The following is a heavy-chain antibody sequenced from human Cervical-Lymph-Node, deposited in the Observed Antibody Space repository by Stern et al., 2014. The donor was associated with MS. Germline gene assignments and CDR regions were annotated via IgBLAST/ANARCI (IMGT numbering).Heavy chain of an antibody. CDR2: IYAGGNT. J-gene: IGHJ4*02. CDR1: GFTVSTNY. V-gene: IGHV3-53*01. D-gene: IGHD3/OR15-3a*01. CDR3: ARVDTHGYFDF. Sequence: EDQLVESGGGLIQPGGSLRLSCAASGFTVSTNYMSWVRQAPGKGLQWVSIIYAGGNTYYADSVKDRFTISRDNSKNTLFLQMNSLRVEDTAIYYCARVDTHGYFDFWGQGALVTVSS.